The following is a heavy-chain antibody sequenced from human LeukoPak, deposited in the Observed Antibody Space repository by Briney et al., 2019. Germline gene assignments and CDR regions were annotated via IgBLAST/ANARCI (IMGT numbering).Heavy chain of an antibody. V-gene: IGHV1-2*02. CDR3: ARDFGTYYDILTGDEGY. Sequence: ASVKVSCKASGYTFTGYYMHWVRQAPGQGLEWMGWINPNSGGTNYAQKFQGRVTMTRDTSISAAYMELSRLRSDDTAVYYCARDFGTYYDILTGDEGYWGQGTLVTVSS. CDR1: GYTFTGYY. D-gene: IGHD3-9*01. CDR2: INPNSGGT. J-gene: IGHJ4*02.